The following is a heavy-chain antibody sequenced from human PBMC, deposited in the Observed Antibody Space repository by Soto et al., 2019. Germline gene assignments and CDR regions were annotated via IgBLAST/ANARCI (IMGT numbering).Heavy chain of an antibody. CDR3: ARDPLRYFDWLLGPPDMYGMDV. CDR2: IWYDGSNK. CDR1: GFTFSSYG. D-gene: IGHD3-9*01. J-gene: IGHJ6*02. V-gene: IGHV3-33*01. Sequence: HPGGSLRLSCAASGFTFSSYGMHWVRQAPGKGLEWVAVIWYDGSNKYYADSVKGRFTISRDNSKNTLYLQMNSLRAEDTAVYYCARDPLRYFDWLLGPPDMYGMDVWGQGTTVTVSS.